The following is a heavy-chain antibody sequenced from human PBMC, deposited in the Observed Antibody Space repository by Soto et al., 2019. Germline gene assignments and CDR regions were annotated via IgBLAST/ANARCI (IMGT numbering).Heavy chain of an antibody. CDR1: GYTFTCYA. J-gene: IGHJ4*02. CDR2: INAGNGNT. D-gene: IGHD3-10*01. V-gene: IGHV1-3*01. CDR3: ATDLWNYYASGSPQFAY. Sequence: ASVKVSWKASGYTFTCYARHWVRQATGQRLEWMGWINAGNGNTKYSQKFQGRVTITRDTSASTAYMELSSLRSEDTAVYYCATDLWNYYASGSPQFAYWGKGTLVTVS.